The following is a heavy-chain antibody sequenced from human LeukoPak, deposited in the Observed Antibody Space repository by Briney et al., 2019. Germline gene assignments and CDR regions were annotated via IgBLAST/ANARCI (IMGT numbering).Heavy chain of an antibody. CDR2: IYYSGST. CDR1: GGSISSSSYY. V-gene: IGHV4-39*01. Sequence: SETLSLTCTVSGGSISSSSYYWGWIRQPPGNGLEWIGSIYYSGSTYYNPSLKSRVTMSVDTSKNQFSPKLSSVTATDTALYYCARQTLSDTIDYWGQGTLVTVSS. CDR3: ARQTLSDTIDY. J-gene: IGHJ4*02. D-gene: IGHD2-2*01.